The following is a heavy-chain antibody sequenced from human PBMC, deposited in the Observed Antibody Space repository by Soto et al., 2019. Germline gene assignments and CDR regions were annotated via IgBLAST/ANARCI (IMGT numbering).Heavy chain of an antibody. CDR2: LWSAGLT. D-gene: IGHD2-15*01. J-gene: IGHJ5*02. CDR1: GFTVSSNY. Sequence: EVQVVESGGGLIQPGGSLRLSCAASGFTVSSNYMTWVRRAPGKGLEWVSILWSAGLTYYADSVKGRFTISRDNSKNTLYLQMTSLRAEDSAVYYCARELPPDLWGQGTLVTVSS. V-gene: IGHV3-53*01. CDR3: ARELPPDL.